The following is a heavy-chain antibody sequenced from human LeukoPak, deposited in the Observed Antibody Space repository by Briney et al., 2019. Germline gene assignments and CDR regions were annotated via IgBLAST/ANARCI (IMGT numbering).Heavy chain of an antibody. D-gene: IGHD3-22*01. CDR1: GGSTSIYH. J-gene: IGHJ4*02. Sequence: SETLSLTCTVSGGSTSIYHWSWIRQPPGKGLEWIGYIFDSGSTDYNPSLKSRVTISVETSKNQFSLKLSSVTAADTAVYYCARVTGYMIEDYFDYWGQGTLVTVSS. V-gene: IGHV4-59*01. CDR3: ARVTGYMIEDYFDY. CDR2: IFDSGST.